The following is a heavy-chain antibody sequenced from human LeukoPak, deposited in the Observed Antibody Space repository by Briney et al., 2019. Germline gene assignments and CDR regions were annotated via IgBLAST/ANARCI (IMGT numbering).Heavy chain of an antibody. CDR1: GYTFTSYY. Sequence: ASVKVSCKASGYTFTSYYMHWVRQAPGQGLEWMGIINPSGGSTSYAQKFQGRVTMTRDMSTSTVYMELSSLRSEDTAVYYCAREGGSGSYYYYMDVWGKGTTVTVSS. V-gene: IGHV1-46*01. J-gene: IGHJ6*03. CDR3: AREGGSGSYYYYMDV. CDR2: INPSGGST. D-gene: IGHD1-26*01.